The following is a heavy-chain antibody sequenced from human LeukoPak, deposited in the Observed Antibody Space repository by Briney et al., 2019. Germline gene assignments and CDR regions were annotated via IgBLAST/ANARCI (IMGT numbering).Heavy chain of an antibody. CDR2: LNPKTGGT. CDR3: ARDRYGSGSLVDY. V-gene: IGHV1-2*02. J-gene: IGHJ4*02. D-gene: IGHD3-10*01. CDR1: GFTFSDYY. Sequence: ASVKVSSKASGFTFSDYYMHWVRQAPGQGLEWMGWLNPKTGGTNYAQKFQGRVTMTRDTSITTAYMELSRLTSDDTALYYCARDRYGSGSLVDYWGQGTLVTVSS.